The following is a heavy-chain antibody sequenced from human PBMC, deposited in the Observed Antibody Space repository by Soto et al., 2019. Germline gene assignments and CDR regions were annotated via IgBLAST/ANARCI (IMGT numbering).Heavy chain of an antibody. CDR2: INPSGGST. D-gene: IGHD3-3*01. CDR1: GYTFTSYY. J-gene: IGHJ4*02. Sequence: GASVKVSCKASGYTFTSYYMHWVRQAPGQGLEWMGIINPSGGSTSYAQKFQGRVTMTRDTSTSTVYMELSSLRSEDTAVYYCATSALRFLEWDPLFDYWGQGTLVTVSS. CDR3: ATSALRFLEWDPLFDY. V-gene: IGHV1-46*01.